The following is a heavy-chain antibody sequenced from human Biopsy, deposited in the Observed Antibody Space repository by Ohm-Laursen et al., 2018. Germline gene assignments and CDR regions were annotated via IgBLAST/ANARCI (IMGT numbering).Heavy chain of an antibody. CDR3: VRGLSSGWYGYFDV. Sequence: SLRLACAASGFTFGHYAMHWVRQTPGKGLEWISLIWYDGTNEDYADSVKGRFTISRDNSKNTLYLQINTLTLEDTAFYYGVRGLSSGWYGYFDVWGRGTLVTVSS. CDR2: IWYDGTNE. V-gene: IGHV3-33*01. J-gene: IGHJ2*01. CDR1: GFTFGHYA. D-gene: IGHD6-19*01.